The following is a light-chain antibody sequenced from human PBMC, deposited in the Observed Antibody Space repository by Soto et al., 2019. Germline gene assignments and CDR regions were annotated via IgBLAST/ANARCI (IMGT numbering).Light chain of an antibody. CDR3: AAWDDSLNGVV. CDR1: SSNIGNNA. J-gene: IGLJ2*01. Sequence: QSVLTQPPSVSEAPRQRVTISCSGSSSNIGNNAVNWYQQLPGKAPKLLISYDDQRPSGVSDRFSGSKSGTSASLAISGLQSEDEADYYCAAWDDSLNGVVFGGGTKLTVL. V-gene: IGLV1-36*01. CDR2: YDD.